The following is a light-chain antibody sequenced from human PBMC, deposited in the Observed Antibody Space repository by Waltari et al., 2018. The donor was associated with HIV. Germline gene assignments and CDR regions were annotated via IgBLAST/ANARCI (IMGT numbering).Light chain of an antibody. Sequence: PGKRATLSCRASQSVASSSLAWYQQKFGQAPRLLIYGASNRAGDTPDRFSCSGSGTDFTLTISRLEPEDVAVYYCQQYASSPWTFGQGTTVEI. CDR1: QSVASSS. J-gene: IGKJ1*01. V-gene: IGKV3-20*01. CDR3: QQYASSPWT. CDR2: GAS.